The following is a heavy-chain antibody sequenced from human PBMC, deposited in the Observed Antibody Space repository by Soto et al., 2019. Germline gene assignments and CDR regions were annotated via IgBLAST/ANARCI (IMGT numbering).Heavy chain of an antibody. V-gene: IGHV5-51*01. J-gene: IGHJ4*02. Sequence: PGESLKISCKTSGYTFTDYWIGWVRQMPGKGLEWVGIIYPGDSDTRYNPSFRGLVTISVDKSISTAYLQWSSLKASDTAMYYCARQAKDYDYVWGSYRGYYFDYWGQGTLVTVSS. CDR2: IYPGDSDT. CDR1: GYTFTDYW. D-gene: IGHD3-16*02. CDR3: ARQAKDYDYVWGSYRGYYFDY.